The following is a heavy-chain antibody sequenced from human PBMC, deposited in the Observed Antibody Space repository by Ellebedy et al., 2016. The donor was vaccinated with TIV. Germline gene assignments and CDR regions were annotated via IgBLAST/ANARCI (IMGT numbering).Heavy chain of an antibody. J-gene: IGHJ4*02. V-gene: IGHV3-7*04. CDR3: TRENWYIDY. Sequence: PGGSLRLSCAASGFAFDDYAMHWVRQAPGKGLEWVANIKQDGSEMFYVDSVKGRFTISRDNAKNSLYLQMNSLRAEDTAVYYCTRENWYIDYWGQGTLVTVSS. CDR2: IKQDGSEM. CDR1: GFAFDDYA. D-gene: IGHD1-1*01.